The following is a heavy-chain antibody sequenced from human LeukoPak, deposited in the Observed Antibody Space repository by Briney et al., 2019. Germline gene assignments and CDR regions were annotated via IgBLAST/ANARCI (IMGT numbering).Heavy chain of an antibody. CDR1: GFTFSSYS. CDR3: ARDKYGSFDY. D-gene: IGHD3-10*01. V-gene: IGHV3-21*01. CDR2: ISSSSSYT. Sequence: GGSLRLSCAASGFTFSSYSMNWVRQAPGKGLEWVSSISSSSSYTYYADSVKGRFTISRDNAKNSLYLQMNSLRAEDTAVYYCARDKYGSFDYWGQGTLVTVSS. J-gene: IGHJ4*02.